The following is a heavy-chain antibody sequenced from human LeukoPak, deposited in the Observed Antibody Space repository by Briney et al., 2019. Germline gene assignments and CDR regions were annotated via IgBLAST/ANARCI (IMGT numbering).Heavy chain of an antibody. CDR3: ARGDCSNCYNTDV. J-gene: IGHJ6*04. V-gene: IGHV1-3*01. CDR1: GYIFTNYA. CDR2: INSGSGDT. Sequence: ASVKVSCKASGYIFTNYAVHWVRQAPGQRPEWMGWINSGSGDTKYSQTFRDRVTITRDTSASTAYMELSSLRSEDTAVYYCARGDCSNCYNTDVWGKGTTVTVSS. D-gene: IGHD2-2*01.